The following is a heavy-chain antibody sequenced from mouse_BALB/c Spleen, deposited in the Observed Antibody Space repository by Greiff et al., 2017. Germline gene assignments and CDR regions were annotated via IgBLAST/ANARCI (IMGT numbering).Heavy chain of an antibody. CDR2: INSNGGIT. V-gene: IGHV5-6-3*01. D-gene: IGHD2-1*01. CDR3: ARVGNYAFYAMDY. Sequence: EVKLVESGGGLVQPGGSLKLSCAASGFTFSSYGMPWVRQTPDKRLELVATINSNGGITYYPDSVKGRFTISRDNAKNTLYLQMSSLKSEDTAMYYCARVGNYAFYAMDYWGQGTSVTVSS. CDR1: GFTFSSYG. J-gene: IGHJ4*01.